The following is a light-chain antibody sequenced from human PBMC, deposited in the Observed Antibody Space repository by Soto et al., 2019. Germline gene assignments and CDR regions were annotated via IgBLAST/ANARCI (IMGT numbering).Light chain of an antibody. CDR2: GTS. V-gene: IGKV3-20*01. CDR1: QNVSSRF. J-gene: IGKJ4*01. Sequence: EIVLTQSPATQSLSPGETATLSCRASQNVSSRFLAWYQQKPGQAPRLLMYGTSTRAPGFPERFRGSGSGTDFPLTINSLGPEDFAVYYCQQYGTSSFTFGGGTKVEIK. CDR3: QQYGTSSFT.